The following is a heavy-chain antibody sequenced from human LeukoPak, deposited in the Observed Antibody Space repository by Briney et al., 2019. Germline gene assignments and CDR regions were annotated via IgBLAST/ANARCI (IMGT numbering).Heavy chain of an antibody. CDR2: IYYSGST. D-gene: IGHD3-10*01. CDR1: GGSISSYY. CDR3: ARVVEELLWFGELLGAFDI. Sequence: SETLSLTCTVSGGSISSYYWSWIRQPPGKGLEWIGYIYYSGSTNYNPSLTSRVTISVDTSKNQFSLKLSSVTAADTAVYYCARVVEELLWFGELLGAFDIWGQGTMVTVSS. J-gene: IGHJ3*02. V-gene: IGHV4-59*01.